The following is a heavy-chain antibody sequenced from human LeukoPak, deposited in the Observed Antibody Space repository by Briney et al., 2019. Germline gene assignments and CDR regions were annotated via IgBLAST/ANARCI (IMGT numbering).Heavy chain of an antibody. CDR3: ARGAGYNYPYYFDY. CDR1: GFTFSNYI. D-gene: IGHD5-24*01. V-gene: IGHV3-23*01. CDR2: ITGSGDIT. J-gene: IGHJ4*02. Sequence: GGSLRLSCAASGFTFSNYIMTWVRQAPGKGLEWVSGITGSGDITYYADSVKGRFTISRDNSKNTLYLQMNSLRAEDTAVYYCARGAGYNYPYYFDYWGQGTLVTVSS.